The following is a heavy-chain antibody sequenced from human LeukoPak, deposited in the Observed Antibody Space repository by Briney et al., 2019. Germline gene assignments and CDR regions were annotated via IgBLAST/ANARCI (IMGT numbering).Heavy chain of an antibody. V-gene: IGHV1-46*01. D-gene: IGHD3-9*01. CDR1: GYTFSNYY. Sequence: ASVKVSCKASGYTFSNYYIHWVRQAPGQGLEWMGIINPSTGSTTYSQKFQGRVTMTRDTSISTAYMELSRLRSDDTAVYYCARAPLYYDILTGYPTGYFDYWGQGTLVTVSS. J-gene: IGHJ4*02. CDR2: INPSTGST. CDR3: ARAPLYYDILTGYPTGYFDY.